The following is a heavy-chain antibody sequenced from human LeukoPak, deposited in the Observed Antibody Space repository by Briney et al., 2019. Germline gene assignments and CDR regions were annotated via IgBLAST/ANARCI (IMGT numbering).Heavy chain of an antibody. D-gene: IGHD4-23*01. CDR1: GFTFSSYW. J-gene: IGHJ1*01. V-gene: IGHV3-74*01. CDR2: INTDGSST. CDR3: YGANAEH. Sequence: PGGSLRLSCAASGFTFSSYWMHWVRQAPGKGLMWVSGINTDGSSTSYADSVKGRLTISRDNAKNTLFLQMNNLRAEDTAVYYCYGANAEHWGQGTLVTVSS.